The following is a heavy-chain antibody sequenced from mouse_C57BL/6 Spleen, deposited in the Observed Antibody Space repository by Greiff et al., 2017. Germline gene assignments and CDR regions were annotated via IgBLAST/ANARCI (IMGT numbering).Heavy chain of an antibody. V-gene: IGHV1-80*01. CDR3: ARAVGNYDFDY. D-gene: IGHD2-1*01. CDR2: IYPGDGDT. CDR1: GYAFSSYW. Sequence: QVHVKQSGAELVKPGASVKISCKASGYAFSSYWMNWVKQRPGKGLEWIGQIYPGDGDTNYNGKFKGKATLTADKSSSTAYMQLSSLTSEDSAVYFCARAVGNYDFDYWGQGTTLTVSS. J-gene: IGHJ2*01.